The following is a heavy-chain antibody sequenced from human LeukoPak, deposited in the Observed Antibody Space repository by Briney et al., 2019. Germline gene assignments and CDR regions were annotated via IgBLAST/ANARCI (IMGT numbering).Heavy chain of an antibody. V-gene: IGHV4-59*08. CDR1: SGFVSSYY. D-gene: IGHD3-3*01. CDR2: SCYSGST. CDR3: ARQTAICGVLTPREFDY. J-gene: IGHJ4*02. Sequence: SETLSLTCTVTSGFVSSYYWSWIRQPPGRGLELIGYSCYSGSTYYNPSLKSRVAISVDASKHQFSLRLTSVTAADTAMYYCARQTAICGVLTPREFDYWGQGSLVTVSS.